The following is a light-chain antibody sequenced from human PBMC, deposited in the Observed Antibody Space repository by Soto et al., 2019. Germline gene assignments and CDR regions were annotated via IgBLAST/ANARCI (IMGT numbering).Light chain of an antibody. CDR2: GAS. V-gene: IGKV3-15*01. CDR1: QSVSSN. Sequence: EIVMTQSPATLSVSPGERVTLSCRASQSVSSNLAWYHQKPGQAPRLLIYGASTRATGIPARFSGSGSGTQFTLTISSLQSEDFAVYYCQQYNNWPQTFGQGTRVEIK. J-gene: IGKJ1*01. CDR3: QQYNNWPQT.